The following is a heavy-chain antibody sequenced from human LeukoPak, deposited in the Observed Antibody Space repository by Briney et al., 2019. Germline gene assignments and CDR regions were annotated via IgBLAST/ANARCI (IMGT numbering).Heavy chain of an antibody. CDR2: IYYSGST. D-gene: IGHD3-22*01. J-gene: IGHJ6*02. V-gene: IGHV4-31*03. Sequence: PSETLSLTFTVSGGSISSGGYYWSWIRQHPGKGLEWIGYIYYSGSTYYNPSLKSRVTISVDTSKNQFSLKLSSVTAADTAVYYCARDHYDSSGSTYGMDVWGQGTTVTVSS. CDR3: ARDHYDSSGSTYGMDV. CDR1: GGSISSGGYY.